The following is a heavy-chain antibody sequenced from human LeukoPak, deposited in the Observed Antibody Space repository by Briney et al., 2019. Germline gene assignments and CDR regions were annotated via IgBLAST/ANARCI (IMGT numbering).Heavy chain of an antibody. J-gene: IGHJ5*02. CDR1: GFTFSNCW. Sequence: GGSLRLSCAVSGFTFSNCWMSWVRQAPGKGLEWVANIKQDGSEKYYVDSVEGRFTISRDNARDSLYLQMNSLRAEDTAVYYCAWEYHWGQGTLVTVSS. CDR2: IKQDGSEK. CDR3: AWEYH. V-gene: IGHV3-7*04.